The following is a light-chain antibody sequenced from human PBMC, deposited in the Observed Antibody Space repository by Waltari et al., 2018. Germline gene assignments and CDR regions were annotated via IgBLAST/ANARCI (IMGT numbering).Light chain of an antibody. J-gene: IGLJ2*01. Sequence: QSVLTQPPSASGTPGQTVTISCSGGTSTIGSNAVNWYKQFPGTAPKILIYASSRRPSGVPPRVSGSKSGTSASLAISGLQSEDEADYYCAAWDDSLSVMGFGGGTKVTVL. CDR3: AAWDDSLSVMG. CDR2: ASS. CDR1: TSTIGSNA. V-gene: IGLV1-44*01.